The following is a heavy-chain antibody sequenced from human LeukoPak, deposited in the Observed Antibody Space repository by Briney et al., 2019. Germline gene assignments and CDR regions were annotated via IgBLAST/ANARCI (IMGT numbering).Heavy chain of an antibody. J-gene: IGHJ4*02. CDR1: GDSVSSISVA. CDR3: ARDFGTTGWHTFDY. CDR2: TYYRSKWYY. Sequence: SQTLSLTCAISGDSVSSISVAWNWIRQSPSRGLEWLGRTYYRSKWYYEYAVSVKGRININPDPSKNQFSLQLNSVTPDDTAVYYCARDFGTTGWHTFDYWGQGTLVTVSS. V-gene: IGHV6-1*01. D-gene: IGHD6-19*01.